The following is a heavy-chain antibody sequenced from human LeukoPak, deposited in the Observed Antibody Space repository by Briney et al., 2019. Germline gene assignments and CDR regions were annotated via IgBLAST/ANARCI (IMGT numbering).Heavy chain of an antibody. Sequence: GASVKVSCKASGGTFSSYPFTWVRQAPGQGLEWMGEITPIFDAANYAQTFQGRVTITADESTSTVFMELSSLRSDDTAFYYCARNSRVASTSGLNYWGQGTLVTVSS. CDR2: ITPIFDAA. CDR1: GGTFSSYP. D-gene: IGHD4-23*01. V-gene: IGHV1-69*13. J-gene: IGHJ4*02. CDR3: ARNSRVASTSGLNY.